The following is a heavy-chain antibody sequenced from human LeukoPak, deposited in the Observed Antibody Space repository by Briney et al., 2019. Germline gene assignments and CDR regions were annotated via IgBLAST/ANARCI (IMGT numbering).Heavy chain of an antibody. D-gene: IGHD4-23*01. CDR2: IYYSGST. J-gene: IGHJ4*02. CDR1: GGSISSSSYY. CDR3: ARADYGGKISN. Sequence: SETLSLTCTVSGGSISSSSYYWGWIRQPPGKGLEWIGSIYYSGSTYYNPSLKSRVTISVDTSKNQFSLNLSSVTAADTAVYYCARADYGGKISNWGQGTLVTVSS. V-gene: IGHV4-39*07.